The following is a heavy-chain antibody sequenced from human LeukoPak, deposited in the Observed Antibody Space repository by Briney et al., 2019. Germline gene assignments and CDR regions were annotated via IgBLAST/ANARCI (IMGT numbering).Heavy chain of an antibody. CDR1: GFTFSSYS. J-gene: IGHJ4*02. Sequence: KPGGSLRLSCAASGFTFSSYSMNWVRQAPGKGLEWVSSISSSSSYIYYADSVKGRFTISRDNAKNSLYLQMNSLRAEDTAVYYCARALRVLGIASHYFDYWGQGTLVTVSS. CDR3: ARALRVLGIASHYFDY. V-gene: IGHV3-21*01. CDR2: ISSSSSYI. D-gene: IGHD6-13*01.